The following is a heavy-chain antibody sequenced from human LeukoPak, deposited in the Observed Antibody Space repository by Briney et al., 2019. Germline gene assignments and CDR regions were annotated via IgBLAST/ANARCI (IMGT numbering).Heavy chain of an antibody. V-gene: IGHV1-8*03. CDR2: MNPNSGNT. CDR3: ARGGYYGSGSYYRGYWYFDL. D-gene: IGHD3-10*01. Sequence: ASVKVSCKASGYTFTSYDINWVRQATGQGLEWMGWMNPNSGNTGYAQKFQGRVTITRNTSISTAYMELSSLRSEDTAVYYCARGGYYGSGSYYRGYWYFDLWGRGTLVTVSS. J-gene: IGHJ2*01. CDR1: GYTFTSYD.